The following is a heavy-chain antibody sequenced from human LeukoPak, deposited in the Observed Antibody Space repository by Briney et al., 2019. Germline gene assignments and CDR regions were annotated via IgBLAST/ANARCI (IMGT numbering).Heavy chain of an antibody. Sequence: SETLSLTCAVSGGSISDSSCYWGWIRQPPGKGLEWIGSIYYSGSTNYNPSLKSRVTISVDTSKNQFSLKLSSVTAADTAVYYCARGVNCGGDCYPYYYYYYGMDVWGQGTTVTVSS. J-gene: IGHJ6*02. CDR3: ARGVNCGGDCYPYYYYYYGMDV. V-gene: IGHV4-39*07. D-gene: IGHD2-21*02. CDR1: GGSISDSSCY. CDR2: IYYSGST.